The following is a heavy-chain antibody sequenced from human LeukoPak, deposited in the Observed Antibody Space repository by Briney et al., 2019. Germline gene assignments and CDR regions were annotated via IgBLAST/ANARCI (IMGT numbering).Heavy chain of an antibody. V-gene: IGHV3-30*04. D-gene: IGHD3-10*01. J-gene: IGHJ4*02. CDR1: GGTFSSYA. CDR2: ISYDGSNK. CDR3: ARTQREYYFDY. Sequence: PGASVKVSCKASGGTFSSYAMHWVRQAPGKGLEWVAVISYDGSNKYYADSVKGRFTISRDNSKNTLYLQMNSLRAEDTAVYYCARTQREYYFDYWGQGTLVTVSS.